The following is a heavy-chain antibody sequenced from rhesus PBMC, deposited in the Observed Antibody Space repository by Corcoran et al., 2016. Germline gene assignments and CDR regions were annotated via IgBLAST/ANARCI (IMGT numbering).Heavy chain of an antibody. J-gene: IGHJ4*01. CDR3: TRATVGLYYFDY. CDR1: GFTVCRYW. CDR2: IYSSIM. D-gene: IGHD3-28*01. V-gene: IGHV3-11*01. Sequence: EVQLAESGGGLVHPGGSLRLSCAASGFTVCRYWVSWVRQGPGKGLEWLSDIYSSIMYYGDSVKGRFTVSRDNAENSLYLQMNSLRAEDTAVYYCTRATVGLYYFDYWGQGVLVTVSS.